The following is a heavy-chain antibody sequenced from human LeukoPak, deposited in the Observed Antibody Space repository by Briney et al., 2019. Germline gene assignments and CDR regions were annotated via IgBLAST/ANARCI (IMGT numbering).Heavy chain of an antibody. CDR2: ISGSADST. Sequence: PGGSLRLSCAASGFSFRNFAMTWVRQAPGKGLEWVSLISGSADSTYYSDSVKGRFTISRDNSKNTLYLQMNSLRAGDTAIYFCARETERFGEIFDCWGQGTLVSVSS. CDR3: ARETERFGEIFDC. D-gene: IGHD3-16*01. CDR1: GFSFRNFA. J-gene: IGHJ4*02. V-gene: IGHV3-23*01.